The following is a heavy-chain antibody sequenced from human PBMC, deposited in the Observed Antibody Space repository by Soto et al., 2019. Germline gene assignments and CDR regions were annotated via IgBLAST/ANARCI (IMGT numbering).Heavy chain of an antibody. D-gene: IGHD3-10*01. CDR2: IYYRGST. Sequence: QVKLQESGPGLVKPSETLSLTCTVSSGSISGYYWSWIRQPPGKGLEWIGYIYYRGSTNYNPSLKSRVTISVDTSKNQFSLKLSSVTAADTAVYYCARAAFSGSTAVPFDSWGQGTMVTVSS. J-gene: IGHJ4*02. CDR1: SGSISGYY. CDR3: ARAAFSGSTAVPFDS. V-gene: IGHV4-59*01.